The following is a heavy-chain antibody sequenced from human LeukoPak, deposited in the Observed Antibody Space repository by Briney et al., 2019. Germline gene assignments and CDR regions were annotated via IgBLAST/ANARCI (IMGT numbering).Heavy chain of an antibody. CDR1: GGSISSYY. Sequence: SETLSLTCTVSGGSISSYYWSWIRQPPGKGPEWVGYIYYSGSTNYNPSLKSRVTISVDTSKNQFSLKLSSVTAADTAVYYCARSYCSSTSCYVDYFDYWGQGTLVTVSS. J-gene: IGHJ4*02. D-gene: IGHD2-2*01. CDR2: IYYSGST. CDR3: ARSYCSSTSCYVDYFDY. V-gene: IGHV4-59*01.